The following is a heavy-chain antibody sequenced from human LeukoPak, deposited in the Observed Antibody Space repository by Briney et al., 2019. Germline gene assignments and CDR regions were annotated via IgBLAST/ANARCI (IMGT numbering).Heavy chain of an antibody. J-gene: IGHJ4*02. CDR1: GGSISSHY. CDR2: IYYSGST. Sequence: SETLSLTCTVSGGSISSHYWSWIRQPPGKGLEWIGYIYYSGSTNYNPSLKSRVTISVDTSKNQFSLKLSSVTAADTAVYYCARLTTGYCDYWGQGTLVTVSS. CDR3: ARLTTGYCDY. V-gene: IGHV4-59*11. D-gene: IGHD1-1*01.